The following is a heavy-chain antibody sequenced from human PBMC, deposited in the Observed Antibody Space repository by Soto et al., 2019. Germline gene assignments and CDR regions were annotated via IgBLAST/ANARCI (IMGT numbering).Heavy chain of an antibody. CDR3: ARARDYDSSGYHPDYFDF. CDR1: GGSISSGGYY. V-gene: IGHV4-31*03. CDR2: IYYSGST. Sequence: SETLSLTCTVSGGSISSGGYYWSWIRQHPGKGLEWIGYIYYSGSTYYNPSLKSRVTISVDTSKNQFSLKLSSVTAADTAVYYCARARDYDSSGYHPDYFDFWGQGTLVTISS. D-gene: IGHD3-22*01. J-gene: IGHJ4*02.